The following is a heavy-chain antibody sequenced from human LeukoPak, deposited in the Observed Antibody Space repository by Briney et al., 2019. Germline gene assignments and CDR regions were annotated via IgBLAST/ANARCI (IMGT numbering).Heavy chain of an antibody. Sequence: PSETLSLTCAVYGGSFSGDYWSWIRQPPGKGLEWSGEINHRGGSNYNPSLMSRVTILVDTSKSHFSLKLSSVTAAETAVYYCARQMVRRGNYDFWSGVNYFDYWGQGTLVTVSS. J-gene: IGHJ4*02. CDR1: GGSFSGDY. V-gene: IGHV4-34*01. CDR2: INHRGGS. D-gene: IGHD3-3*01. CDR3: ARQMVRRGNYDFWSGVNYFDY.